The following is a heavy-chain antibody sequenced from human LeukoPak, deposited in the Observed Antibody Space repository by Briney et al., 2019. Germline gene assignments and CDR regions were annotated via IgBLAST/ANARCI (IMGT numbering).Heavy chain of an antibody. CDR1: GFTFSSYA. J-gene: IGHJ4*02. Sequence: PGGSLRLSXAASGFTFSSYAMHWVRQAPGKGLEYVSAISSNGGSTYYANSVKGRFTISRGNAKNTLYLQMNSLRAEDTAVYYCARVPDTVTHDYWGQGTLVTVSS. V-gene: IGHV3-64*01. CDR2: ISSNGGST. CDR3: ARVPDTVTHDY. D-gene: IGHD4-17*01.